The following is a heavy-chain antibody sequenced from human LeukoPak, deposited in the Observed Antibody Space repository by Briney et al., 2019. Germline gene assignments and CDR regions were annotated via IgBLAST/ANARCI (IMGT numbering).Heavy chain of an antibody. V-gene: IGHV3-30*03. J-gene: IGHJ4*02. CDR2: ISYDGSNK. Sequence: GGSLRLSCAASGFTFSSYGMHWVRQAPGKGLEWVAVISYDGSNKYYADSVKGRFTISRDNAKNALYLQMNSLRAEDTAVYYCARHMITFGGVIVSSFDFWGQGILVTVSS. CDR1: GFTFSSYG. D-gene: IGHD3-16*02. CDR3: ARHMITFGGVIVSSFDF.